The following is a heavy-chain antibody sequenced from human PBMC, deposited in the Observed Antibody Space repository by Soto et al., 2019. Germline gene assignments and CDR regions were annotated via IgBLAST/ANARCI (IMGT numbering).Heavy chain of an antibody. CDR3: VSWVSPDLDY. V-gene: IGHV3-23*01. Sequence: EVQLLESGGGLVQPGGSLRLSCAVSGLTFRNHAMSWVRQAPGKGLEWVSTIAPIGYSTHYAGSVEGRFTISRDDSKSTLALQMNSLRADDTAVYYCVSWVSPDLDYWGQGTLVSVSS. CDR2: IAPIGYST. D-gene: IGHD2-8*01. J-gene: IGHJ4*02. CDR1: GLTFRNHA.